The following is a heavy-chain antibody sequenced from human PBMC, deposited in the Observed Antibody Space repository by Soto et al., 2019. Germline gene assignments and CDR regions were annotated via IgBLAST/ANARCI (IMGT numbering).Heavy chain of an antibody. CDR3: ARLLVAAAGTGDY. D-gene: IGHD6-13*01. J-gene: IGHJ4*02. Sequence: SETLSLTGTVAGGSISSSSYYWGWIRQPPGKGLEWIGSIYYSGSTYYNPSLKSRVTISVDTSKNQFSLKLSSVTAADTAVYYCARLLVAAAGTGDYWGQGTLVTVS. V-gene: IGHV4-39*01. CDR1: GGSISSSSYY. CDR2: IYYSGST.